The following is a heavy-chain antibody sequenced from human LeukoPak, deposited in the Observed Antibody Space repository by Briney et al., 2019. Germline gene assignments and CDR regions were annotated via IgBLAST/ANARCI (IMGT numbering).Heavy chain of an antibody. D-gene: IGHD5-24*01. CDR1: GGSISSYY. CDR2: IYYSGST. Sequence: PSETLSLTCTVSGGSISSYYWSWIRQPPGKGLEWIGYIYYSGSTNYNPSLKSRVTISVDTSKNQFSPKLSSVTAADTAVYYCARATRVATIDYWGQGTLVTVSS. CDR3: ARATRVATIDY. V-gene: IGHV4-59*01. J-gene: IGHJ4*02.